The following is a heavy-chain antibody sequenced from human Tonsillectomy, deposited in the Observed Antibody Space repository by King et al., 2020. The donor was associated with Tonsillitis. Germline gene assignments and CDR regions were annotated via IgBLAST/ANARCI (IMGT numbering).Heavy chain of an antibody. V-gene: IGHV3-30-3*01. CDR2: ISYDGSNK. CDR1: GFTLSFFA. CDR3: ARDYYDSSGLDY. Sequence: QLVQSGGGVVQPGRSLRLSCAASGFTLSFFAMHWVRQAPGKGLGWVVVISYDGSNKYYADSVKGRFTISRDNSKNTLYLQMNSLRPDDTAVYYCARDYYDSSGLDYWGQGTLVTVSS. J-gene: IGHJ4*02. D-gene: IGHD3-22*01.